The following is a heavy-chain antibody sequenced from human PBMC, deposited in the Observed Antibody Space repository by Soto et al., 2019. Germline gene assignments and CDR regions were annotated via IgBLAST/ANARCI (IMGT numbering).Heavy chain of an antibody. D-gene: IGHD3-3*01. Sequence: PSETLSLTCAVYGGSFSGYYWSWIRQPTGKGLEWIGEINHSGSTKYNPSLKSRVTISVDKSKNQFSLKLNSVTAADTAVYYCARENDFWSGPNGLDVWGQGTTVTVSS. CDR3: ARENDFWSGPNGLDV. CDR1: GGSFSGYY. V-gene: IGHV4-34*01. J-gene: IGHJ6*02. CDR2: INHSGST.